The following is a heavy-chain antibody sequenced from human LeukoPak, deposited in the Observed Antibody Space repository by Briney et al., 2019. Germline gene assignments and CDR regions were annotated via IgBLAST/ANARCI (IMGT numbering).Heavy chain of an antibody. D-gene: IGHD7-27*01. J-gene: IGHJ4*02. V-gene: IGHV3-74*01. CDR1: GFTFSSYW. Sequence: PGGSLRLSCAASGFTFSSYWMHWVRQAPGKGLVWVSRIHGDGRRTTYADSVKGRFTISRDNAKNTLYLQMNSLRAEDTAVYYCAREITTNGGRYFDYWGQGTLVTVSS. CDR3: AREITTNGGRYFDY. CDR2: IHGDGRRT.